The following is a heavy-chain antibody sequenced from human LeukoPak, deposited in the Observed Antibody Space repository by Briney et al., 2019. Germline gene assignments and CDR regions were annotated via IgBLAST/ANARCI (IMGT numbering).Heavy chain of an antibody. CDR1: GYTFTTYS. CDR3: ARDPPNSYGGP. Sequence: ASVKVSRKTSGYTFTTYSIHWVRQAPGQGLEWMAWINVGNGNTKYSQNFQGRVTITTDTSASTAYMELSSLRSEDTAVYYCARDPPNSYGGPWGQGTLVTVSS. D-gene: IGHD5-18*01. CDR2: INVGNGNT. V-gene: IGHV1-3*01. J-gene: IGHJ5*02.